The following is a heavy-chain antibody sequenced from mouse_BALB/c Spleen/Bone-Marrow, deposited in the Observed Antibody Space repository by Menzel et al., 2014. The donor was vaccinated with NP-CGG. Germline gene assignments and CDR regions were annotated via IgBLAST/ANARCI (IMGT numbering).Heavy chain of an antibody. CDR1: GDSIXSGY. V-gene: IGHV3-8*02. D-gene: IGHD1-1*01. CDR2: ISYSGST. J-gene: IGHJ4*01. CDR3: ARGGGSSYNYAMDY. Sequence: EVKLMESGPSLVKPSQTLSLTCSVTGDSIXSGYWNWIRKFPGNKLEYMGYISYSGSTYYNPSLKSRISITRDTSKNQYYLQLNSVTTEDTATYYCARGGGSSYNYAMDYWGQGTSVTVSS.